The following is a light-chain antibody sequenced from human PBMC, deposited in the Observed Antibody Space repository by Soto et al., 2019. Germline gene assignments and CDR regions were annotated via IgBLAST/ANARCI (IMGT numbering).Light chain of an antibody. CDR3: QSYDSSLGVSYV. J-gene: IGLJ1*01. V-gene: IGLV1-40*01. Sequence: QSVLTQPPSVSGAPGQTVTISCTGGSSYDVHWYRQLPGTAPKLLIYGTTNRPSGVPDRFSGSKSGTSASLAITGLQPEDEADYYCQSYDSSLGVSYVFGTGTKVTIL. CDR2: GTT. CDR1: SSYD.